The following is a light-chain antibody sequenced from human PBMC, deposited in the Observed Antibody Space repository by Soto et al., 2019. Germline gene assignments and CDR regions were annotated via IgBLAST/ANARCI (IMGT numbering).Light chain of an antibody. CDR2: SND. CDR3: AAWDDSLNGVL. CDR1: SSNIGSYT. Sequence: QSVLTQPPSASGTPGQRVTISCSGSSSNIGSYTVNWYQHVPGTAPKLLMYSNDQRPSGVPDRFAGSRSGTSVSLAISGLQSEDEDDYYCAAWDDSLNGVLFGVGTKLTVL. V-gene: IGLV1-44*01. J-gene: IGLJ2*01.